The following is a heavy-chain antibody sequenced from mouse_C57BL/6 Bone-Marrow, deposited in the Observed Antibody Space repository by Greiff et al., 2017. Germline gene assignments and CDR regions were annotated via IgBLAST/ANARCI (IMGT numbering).Heavy chain of an antibody. CDR1: GYTFTSYW. D-gene: IGHD2-4*01. V-gene: IGHV1-69*01. Sequence: QVQLQQPGAELVMPGASVKLSCKASGYTFTSYWMHWVKQRPGQGLEWIGEIDPSDSYTNYNQKFKGKSTLTVDKSSSTAYMQLSSLTSGDSAVYYCAREGYDSWFAYWGQGTLVTVSA. CDR2: IDPSDSYT. CDR3: AREGYDSWFAY. J-gene: IGHJ3*01.